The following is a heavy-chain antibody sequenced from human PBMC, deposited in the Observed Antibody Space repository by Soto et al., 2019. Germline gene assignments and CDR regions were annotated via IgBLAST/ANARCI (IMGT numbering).Heavy chain of an antibody. CDR3: VHGYFFDN. Sequence: TGGSLRHSCAASGFTFSSYAMSWVRQAPGQGLEWVSGISDSGRTTFYPDSVKGRFTISRDNSKNTLYLQMNSLTVEDTAVYYCVHGYFFDNWGQGTLVTVSS. CDR2: ISDSGRTT. J-gene: IGHJ4*02. D-gene: IGHD5-12*01. V-gene: IGHV3-23*01. CDR1: GFTFSSYA.